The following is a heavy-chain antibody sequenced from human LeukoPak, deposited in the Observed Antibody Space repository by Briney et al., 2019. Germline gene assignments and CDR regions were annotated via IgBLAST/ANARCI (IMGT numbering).Heavy chain of an antibody. D-gene: IGHD3-22*01. CDR1: GGPISSSSYD. J-gene: IGHJ4*02. CDR2: IYYSGST. CDR3: ARRGLYYYDSSDY. Sequence: SETLSLTCTVSGGPISSSSYDWGWIRQPPGKGLEWIGSIYYSGSTYYNPSLKSRVTISVDTSKDQFSLKLSSVTAADTAVYYCARRGLYYYDSSDYWGQGTLVTVSS. V-gene: IGHV4-39*01.